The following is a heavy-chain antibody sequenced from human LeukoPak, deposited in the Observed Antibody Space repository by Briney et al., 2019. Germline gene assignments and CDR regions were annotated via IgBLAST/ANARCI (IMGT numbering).Heavy chain of an antibody. CDR2: IYSGGST. CDR1: GFTVSSNY. J-gene: IGHJ4*02. V-gene: IGHV3-53*01. Sequence: GGSLRLSCAASGFTVSSNYMSWVRQAPGKGLEWVSVIYSGGSTYYADSVKGRFTISRDNSKNTLYLQMNSLRAEDMAVYYCARSSGWYSSWSYYFDYWGQGTLVTVSS. D-gene: IGHD6-19*01. CDR3: ARSSGWYSSWSYYFDY.